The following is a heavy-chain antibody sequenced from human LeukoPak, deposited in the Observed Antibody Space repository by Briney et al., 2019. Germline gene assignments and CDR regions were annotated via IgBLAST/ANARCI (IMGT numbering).Heavy chain of an antibody. J-gene: IGHJ5*02. D-gene: IGHD5-24*01. CDR1: GFSFSSYA. Sequence: GGSLRLSCAVSGFSFSSYAMNWVRQAPGKGLEWVSAISGSGGSTYYADSVKGRFTISRDNSKNTLYLQMNSLRAEDTAVYYCAKDRRTDGYKQEGWFDPWGQGTLVTVSS. CDR3: AKDRRTDGYKQEGWFDP. CDR2: ISGSGGST. V-gene: IGHV3-23*01.